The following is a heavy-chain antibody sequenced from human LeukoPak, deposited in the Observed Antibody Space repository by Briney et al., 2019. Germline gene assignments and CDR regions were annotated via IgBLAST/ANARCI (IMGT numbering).Heavy chain of an antibody. Sequence: GGSLRLSCAASGFTLSNYSMNWVRQAPGEGLEWVSYISRSSSIIYFADSVKGRFTISRDNSKNTLYLQMNSLRVEDTAVYYCAKSWNYYDSSGDDALDIWGQGTMVTVSS. V-gene: IGHV3-48*01. CDR3: AKSWNYYDSSGDDALDI. CDR1: GFTLSNYS. D-gene: IGHD3-22*01. CDR2: ISRSSSII. J-gene: IGHJ3*02.